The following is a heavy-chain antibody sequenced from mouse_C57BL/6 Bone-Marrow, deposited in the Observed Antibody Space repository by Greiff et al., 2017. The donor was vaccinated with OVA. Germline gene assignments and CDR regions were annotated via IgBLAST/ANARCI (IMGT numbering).Heavy chain of an antibody. CDR3: ARGGILYYVSSYLWYFDV. CDR1: GYTFTDYN. CDR2: INPNNGGT. J-gene: IGHJ1*03. V-gene: IGHV1-18*01. D-gene: IGHD1-1*01. Sequence: VQLQQSGPELVKPGASVKIPCKASGYTFTDYNMDWVKQSHGKSLEWIGDINPNNGGTIYNQKFKGKATLTVDKSSSTAYMELRSLTSEDTAVYYCARGGILYYVSSYLWYFDVWGTGTTVTVSS.